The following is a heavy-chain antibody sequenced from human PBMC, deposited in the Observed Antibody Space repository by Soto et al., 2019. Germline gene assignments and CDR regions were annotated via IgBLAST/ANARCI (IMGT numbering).Heavy chain of an antibody. D-gene: IGHD2-21*02. J-gene: IGHJ4*02. CDR3: ARHPDCTPVPHCQFDF. CDR1: GGSISSGDYY. V-gene: IGHV4-30-4*01. Sequence: SETLSLTCTVSGGSISSGDYYWSWIRQPPGKGLEWIGYIYYSGSTYYNPSLKSRVTMSVDTSKNQFSLRLSSVTAADTAVYYCARHPDCTPVPHCQFDFSALRTLVIVSS. CDR2: IYYSGST.